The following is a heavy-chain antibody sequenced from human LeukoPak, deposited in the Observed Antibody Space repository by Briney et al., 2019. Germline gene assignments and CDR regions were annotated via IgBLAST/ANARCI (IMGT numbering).Heavy chain of an antibody. CDR3: AREEANEITSTGFDY. Sequence: PSETLSLTCTVSGGSVSSGSYYWSWIRQPPGKGVEWIGYIYYSGSTKYNPSLKSRVTISVDTSKNQFSLKLSSVTAADTAVYYCAREEANEITSTGFDYWGQGILVTVSS. CDR1: GGSVSSGSYY. CDR2: IYYSGST. V-gene: IGHV4-61*01. J-gene: IGHJ4*02. D-gene: IGHD1-1*01.